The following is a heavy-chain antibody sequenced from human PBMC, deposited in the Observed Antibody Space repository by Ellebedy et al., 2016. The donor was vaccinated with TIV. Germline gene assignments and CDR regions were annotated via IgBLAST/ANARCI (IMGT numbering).Heavy chain of an antibody. D-gene: IGHD6-19*01. Sequence: MPSETLSLTCTVSGASTSNYYWSWIRQPPGKGLEWIGYIYYGWSTNYNPSLKSRVTMSVDTSKNQFSLKLSSVTAADTAVYYCARVLEAGTKDYWGQGTLVTVSS. CDR1: GASTSNYY. CDR2: IYYGWST. CDR3: ARVLEAGTKDY. V-gene: IGHV4-59*01. J-gene: IGHJ4*02.